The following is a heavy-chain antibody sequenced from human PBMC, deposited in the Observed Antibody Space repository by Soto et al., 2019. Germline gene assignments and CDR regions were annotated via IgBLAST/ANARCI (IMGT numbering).Heavy chain of an antibody. CDR1: GFTFSSYA. Sequence: EVQLLESGGGLVQPGGSLRLSCAASGFTFSSYAMSWVRQAPGKGLEWVSAISGSGGSTYYADSVKGRFTISRDNSKNRLYLQMNSLRAEDTAVYYCAKDQGYDDGDYGRKDNDAFDIWGQGTMVTVSS. J-gene: IGHJ3*02. CDR2: ISGSGGST. CDR3: AKDQGYDDGDYGRKDNDAFDI. D-gene: IGHD4-17*01. V-gene: IGHV3-23*01.